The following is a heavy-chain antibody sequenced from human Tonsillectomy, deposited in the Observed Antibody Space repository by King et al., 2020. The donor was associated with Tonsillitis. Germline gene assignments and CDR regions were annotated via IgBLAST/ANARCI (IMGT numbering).Heavy chain of an antibody. CDR2: IYYSGNS. CDR3: AGRPRRGDWYFEI. Sequence: MQLQESGPGLVKPSETLSLTCSVSGGSISSSSYYWGWIRQPPGKGLEWIGSIYYSGNSYYNPSLKSRVTISVDTSENQFSLKLSSVTAADTAVYYCAGRPRRGDWYFEIWGRGTLVTVSS. CDR1: GGSISSSSYY. D-gene: IGHD6-6*01. V-gene: IGHV4-39*07. J-gene: IGHJ2*01.